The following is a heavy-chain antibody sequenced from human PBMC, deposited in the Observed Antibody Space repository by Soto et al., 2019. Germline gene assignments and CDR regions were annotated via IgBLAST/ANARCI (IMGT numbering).Heavy chain of an antibody. D-gene: IGHD5-18*01. CDR2: ISWNSGSI. V-gene: IGHV3-9*01. CDR1: GFTFDDYA. Sequence: LRLSCAASGFTFDDYAMHWVRQAPGKGLEWVSGISWNSGSIGYADSVKGRFTISRDNAKNSLYLQMNSLRAEDTALYYCAKDRGYSYGYIYGMDVWGQGTTVTVSS. J-gene: IGHJ6*02. CDR3: AKDRGYSYGYIYGMDV.